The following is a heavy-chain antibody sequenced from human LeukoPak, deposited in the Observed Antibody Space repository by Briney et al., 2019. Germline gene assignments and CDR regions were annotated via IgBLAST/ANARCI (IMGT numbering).Heavy chain of an antibody. J-gene: IGHJ3*02. CDR1: GYTFTSYA. CDR3: ARVSYDSSGYNDAFDI. D-gene: IGHD3-22*01. V-gene: IGHV7-4-1*02. CDR2: ISTNTGNP. Sequence: ASVKVSCKASGYTFTSYAMNWVRQAPGQGLEWMGWISTNTGNPTYAQGFTGRFVFSLDTSVSTAYLQISSLKAEDTAVYYCARVSYDSSGYNDAFDIWGQGTMVTVSS.